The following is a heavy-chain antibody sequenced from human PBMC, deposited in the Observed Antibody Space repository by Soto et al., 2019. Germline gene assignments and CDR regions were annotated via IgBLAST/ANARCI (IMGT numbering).Heavy chain of an antibody. CDR2: VFHGDSDA. Sequence: XESLMIWCKGSVPTLLDPWQRWVRHTPDNGLEWIRFVFHGDSDARYSPAFQGPVAMSADRSGTYLQWSSLKASDTGIYYCARRRGRCSAGVCNSWWFDPWGQGTRATVSA. V-gene: IGHV5-51*01. J-gene: IGHJ5*02. CDR3: ARRRGRCSAGVCNSWWFDP. CDR1: VPTLLDPW. D-gene: IGHD2-8*01.